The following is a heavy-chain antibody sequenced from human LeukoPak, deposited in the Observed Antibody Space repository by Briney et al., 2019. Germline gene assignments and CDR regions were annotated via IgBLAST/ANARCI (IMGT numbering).Heavy chain of an antibody. J-gene: IGHJ4*02. V-gene: IGHV3-33*01. CDR2: IWYDGSHT. D-gene: IGHD3-16*01. CDR1: GFTFSDYG. Sequence: GGSLRLSCEGSGFTFSDYGLHWVRQAPGRGLEWVALIWYDGSHTYYADSVKGRFTISRDNSKNTLYLQMNSLRAKDTALYYCARNPVRNAYYRDSTRYWGQGTLVTVSS. CDR3: ARNPVRNAYYRDSTRY.